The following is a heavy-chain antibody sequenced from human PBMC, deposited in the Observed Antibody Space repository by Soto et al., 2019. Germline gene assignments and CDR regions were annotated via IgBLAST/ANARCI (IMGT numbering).Heavy chain of an antibody. CDR3: AKDNAARPYDAFDI. Sequence: EVQLVESGGGLVQPGRSLRLSCAASGFTFDDYAMHWVRQAPGKGLEWVSGISWNSGSIGYADSVKGRFTISRDNAKNSLYLQMNSLRAEDTVLYYCAKDNAARPYDAFDIWGQGTMVTVSS. D-gene: IGHD6-6*01. V-gene: IGHV3-9*01. CDR1: GFTFDDYA. CDR2: ISWNSGSI. J-gene: IGHJ3*02.